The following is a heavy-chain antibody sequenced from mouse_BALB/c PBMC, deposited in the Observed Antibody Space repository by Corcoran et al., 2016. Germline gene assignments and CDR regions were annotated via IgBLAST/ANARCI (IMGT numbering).Heavy chain of an antibody. Sequence: QVTLKESGPGILQPSQTISRTCSVSGFSLSTSGRGVSWIRQPSGKGLEWLAHIYWDDDKRYNPSLKSRLTISKDTSRNQVFLKITSVDTADTATYYCARSMITTTEFAYWGQGTLVTVSA. V-gene: IGHV8-12*01. CDR2: IYWDDDK. CDR1: GFSLSTSGRG. D-gene: IGHD2-4*01. CDR3: ARSMITTTEFAY. J-gene: IGHJ3*01.